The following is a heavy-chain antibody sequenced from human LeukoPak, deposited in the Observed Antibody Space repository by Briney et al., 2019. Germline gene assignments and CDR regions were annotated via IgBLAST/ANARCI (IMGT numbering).Heavy chain of an antibody. V-gene: IGHV4-39*07. CDR1: GGSISSSSYY. D-gene: IGHD3-10*01. CDR3: ARDYYGSGSNAFDI. J-gene: IGHJ3*02. Sequence: SETLSLTCTVSGGSISSSSYYWGWIRQPPGKGLEWIGSIYYSGSTYYNPSLKSRVTISVDTSKNQFSLKLSSVTAADTAVYYCARDYYGSGSNAFDIWGQGTMVTVSS. CDR2: IYYSGST.